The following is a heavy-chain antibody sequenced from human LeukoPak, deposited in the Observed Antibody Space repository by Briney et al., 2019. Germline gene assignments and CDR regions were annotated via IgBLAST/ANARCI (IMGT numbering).Heavy chain of an antibody. Sequence: GGSLRLSCAASGFTFSSYAMSWVRQAPGKGLEWVSAISGSGGSTYNADSVKGRFTISRDNSKNTLYLQMNSLRAEDTAVYYCAKDRKGIGMVGATTSDYWGQGTLVTVSS. D-gene: IGHD1-26*01. CDR1: GFTFSSYA. CDR3: AKDRKGIGMVGATTSDY. CDR2: ISGSGGST. V-gene: IGHV3-23*01. J-gene: IGHJ4*02.